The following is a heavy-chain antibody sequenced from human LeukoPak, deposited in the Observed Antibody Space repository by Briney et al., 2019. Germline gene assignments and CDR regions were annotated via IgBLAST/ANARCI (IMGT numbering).Heavy chain of an antibody. J-gene: IGHJ4*02. Sequence: ASVKVSCKASGYTFTGYYMHWVRLAPGQGLEWMGWINPDSGGTNYAQKFQGRVTMTRDTSITTAYMEMSRLRSDDTAVYYCARVGYSSSSFFDYWGQGTLVTVSS. CDR3: ARVGYSSSSFFDY. CDR2: INPDSGGT. D-gene: IGHD6-6*01. CDR1: GYTFTGYY. V-gene: IGHV1-2*02.